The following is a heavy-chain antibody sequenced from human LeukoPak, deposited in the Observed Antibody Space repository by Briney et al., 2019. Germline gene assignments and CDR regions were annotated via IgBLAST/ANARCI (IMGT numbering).Heavy chain of an antibody. V-gene: IGHV3-7*01. D-gene: IGHD4-23*01. CDR2: INKNESTK. CDR1: GFTFNIYW. J-gene: IGHJ4*02. Sequence: GGSLRLSCAASGFTFNIYWMNWVRQAPGKGLEWVSNINKNESTKYYVDSVKGRFTISRDNAKTSLYMQMNILRAEDRAVYYCARDYGGSSPFDYWGQGTLVTVSS. CDR3: ARDYGGSSPFDY.